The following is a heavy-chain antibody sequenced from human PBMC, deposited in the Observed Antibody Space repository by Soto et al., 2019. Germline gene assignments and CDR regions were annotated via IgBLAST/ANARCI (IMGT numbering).Heavy chain of an antibody. Sequence: EVQLVESGGGLVQPGGSLRLSCAASGFTFSGYWMTWARQAPGKGLEWVAQIKDDGSEKFYVDSVKGRFNISRDNADNLWYLQRNGLRAEDTAVYFCARDGYCSGGRCYRRNDYWGQGTLVIVSS. J-gene: IGHJ4*02. V-gene: IGHV3-7*01. CDR3: ARDGYCSGGRCYRRNDY. CDR1: GFTFSGYW. D-gene: IGHD2-15*01. CDR2: IKDDGSEK.